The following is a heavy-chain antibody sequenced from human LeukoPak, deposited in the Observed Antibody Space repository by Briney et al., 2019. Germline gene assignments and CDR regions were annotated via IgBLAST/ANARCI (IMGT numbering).Heavy chain of an antibody. J-gene: IGHJ4*02. D-gene: IGHD2-2*01. V-gene: IGHV1-46*01. CDR3: ARDPLDCSSTSCYPMYYFDY. CDR2: INPSGGST. CDR1: GYTFTGYY. Sequence: GASVKVSCKASGYTFTGYYMHWVRQAPGQGLEWMGIINPSGGSTSYAQKFQGRVTMTRDTSTSTVYMELSSLRSEDTAVYYCARDPLDCSSTSCYPMYYFDYWGQGTLVTVSS.